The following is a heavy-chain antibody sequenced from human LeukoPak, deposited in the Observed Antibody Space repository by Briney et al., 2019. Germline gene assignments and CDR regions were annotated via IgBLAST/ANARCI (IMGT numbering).Heavy chain of an antibody. Sequence: GGSLRLSCAASGFTYSGYFMSWIRQAPGKGLEWISYISSSGGDTIYYADSVRGRFTISRDNSKNTLYLHMDSLRAEDTAIYYCAKDPGDSSTFWNWFDSWGQGTLVAVSS. CDR3: AKDPGDSSTFWNWFDS. V-gene: IGHV3-11*01. CDR2: ISSSGGDTI. D-gene: IGHD6-13*01. J-gene: IGHJ5*01. CDR1: GFTYSGYF.